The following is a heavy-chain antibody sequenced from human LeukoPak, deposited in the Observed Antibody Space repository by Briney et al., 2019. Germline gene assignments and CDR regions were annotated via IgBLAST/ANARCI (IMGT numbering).Heavy chain of an antibody. CDR3: ARGSEEMTTVTEHPKSCYFDY. D-gene: IGHD4-17*01. V-gene: IGHV4-34*01. CDR2: VNHSGST. J-gene: IGHJ4*02. Sequence: PSETLSLTCAVYGGSFSGYYWSWIRQPPGKGLEWIGEVNHSGSTNYNPSLESRVTMSVDTSKNQFSLKLSSVTAADTAVYYCARGSEEMTTVTEHPKSCYFDYWGQGTLVTVSS. CDR1: GGSFSGYY.